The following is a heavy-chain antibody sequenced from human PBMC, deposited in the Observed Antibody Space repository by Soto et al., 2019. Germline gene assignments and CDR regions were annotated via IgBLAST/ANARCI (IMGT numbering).Heavy chain of an antibody. J-gene: IGHJ4*02. D-gene: IGHD2-21*02. CDR1: GDSICSRSYY. CDR2: IYYRGRT. Sequence: PSETLSLTCTVTGDSICSRSYYWGWIRQPPGKGLEWIGSIYYRGRTYNNPSHRTRFSMSIYTSRDQFSLNLKSMTDADTALSFCARQRTSGVTQAYFDVCGPVSLVASSS. V-gene: IGHV4-39*01. CDR3: ARQRTSGVTQAYFDV.